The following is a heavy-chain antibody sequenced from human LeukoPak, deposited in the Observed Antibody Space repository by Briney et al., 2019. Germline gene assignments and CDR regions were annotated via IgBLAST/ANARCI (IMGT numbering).Heavy chain of an antibody. V-gene: IGHV3-23*01. J-gene: IGHJ4*02. D-gene: IGHD5-18*01. CDR2: ISGSGGST. CDR3: AKDLEPDTAMVAFDY. Sequence: PGGSLRLSCVGTGFTFSDRFMSWVRQAPGKGLEWVSAISGSGGSTYYADSVKGRFTISRDNSKNTLYLQMNSLRAEDTAVYYCAKDLEPDTAMVAFDYWGQGTLVTVSS. CDR1: GFTFSDRF.